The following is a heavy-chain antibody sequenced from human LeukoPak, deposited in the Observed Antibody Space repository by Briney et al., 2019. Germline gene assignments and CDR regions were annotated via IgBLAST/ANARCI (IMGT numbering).Heavy chain of an antibody. D-gene: IGHD2-8*01. Sequence: GESLKISCKGSGYSFNTYWIGWVRQMPGKGLEWMGIIYPRDSDTRYSLSFQGQVTISGDKSISTAYLQWSSLKASDTAMYYCARHTSYGTDFWGQGTLVTVSS. CDR2: IYPRDSDT. CDR1: GYSFNTYW. CDR3: ARHTSYGTDF. V-gene: IGHV5-51*01. J-gene: IGHJ4*02.